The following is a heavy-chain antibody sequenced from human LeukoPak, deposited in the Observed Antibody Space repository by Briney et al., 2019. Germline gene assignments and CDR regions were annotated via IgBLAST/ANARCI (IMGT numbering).Heavy chain of an antibody. CDR2: IWYNGGNK. D-gene: IGHD5-18*01. Sequence: GGSLRLSCAASGFTFSNYGMHWLRQAPGKGLESVAVIWYNGGNKYYADSVKGRFTISRDNSKTTLYLQMNSLRAEDTAVYYCAKATELWLLDYWGHGTLVTVSS. V-gene: IGHV3-33*06. CDR1: GFTFSNYG. CDR3: AKATELWLLDY. J-gene: IGHJ4*01.